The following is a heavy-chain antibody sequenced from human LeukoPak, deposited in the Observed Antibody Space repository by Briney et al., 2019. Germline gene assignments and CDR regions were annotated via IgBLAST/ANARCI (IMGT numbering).Heavy chain of an antibody. CDR2: IRQDGDTK. D-gene: IGHD3-10*01. Sequence: PGGSLRLSCAASGFPFNAYWMTWVRQAPGKGLEWVANIRQDGDTKYYADSVRGRFTISRDNAKNSLYLQMNSLRDEDTAVYYCARDDPNWDPSSYYFDSWGQGVLVTVSS. CDR1: GFPFNAYW. V-gene: IGHV3-7*01. J-gene: IGHJ4*02. CDR3: ARDDPNWDPSSYYFDS.